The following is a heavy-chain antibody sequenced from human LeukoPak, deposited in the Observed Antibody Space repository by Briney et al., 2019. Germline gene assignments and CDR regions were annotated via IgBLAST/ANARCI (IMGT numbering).Heavy chain of an antibody. V-gene: IGHV1-2*02. J-gene: IGHJ4*02. D-gene: IGHD2-15*01. CDR2: INPNSGGT. CDR3: ARRGNCSGGSCYWYYFDY. CDR1: GYTFTGYY. Sequence: GASVKVSCKASGYTFTGYYMHWVRQAPGQGLEWMGWINPNSGGTNYAQKFQGRVTMTRDTSISTAYMELSRLRSDDTAVYYCARRGNCSGGSCYWYYFDYWGQGTLVTVSS.